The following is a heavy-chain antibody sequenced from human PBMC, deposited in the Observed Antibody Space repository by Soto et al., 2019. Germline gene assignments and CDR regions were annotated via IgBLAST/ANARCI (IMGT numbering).Heavy chain of an antibody. CDR1: GGSISSGGYS. CDR3: VRVPGP. Sequence: PSETLSLTCVISGGSISSGGYSWSWIRQPPGKGLEWIGYIYHSGSTYYNPSLKSRVTISVDRSKNQFSLMLISVIAADTAVYYCVRVPGPRGQGTLVTVSS. V-gene: IGHV4-30-2*01. J-gene: IGHJ5*02. CDR2: IYHSGST.